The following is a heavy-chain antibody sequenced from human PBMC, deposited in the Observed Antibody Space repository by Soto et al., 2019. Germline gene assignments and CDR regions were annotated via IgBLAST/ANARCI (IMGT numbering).Heavy chain of an antibody. J-gene: IGHJ6*02. V-gene: IGHV1-69*06. D-gene: IGHD2-2*01. CDR1: GGTFSSYA. Sequence: QVQLVQSGAEVKKPGSSVKVSCKASGGTFSSYAISWVRQAPGQGREWMGGIIPIFGTANYAQKFQGRVTITADKSTSTAYMELSSLSSEDTAVYYCARDSVPAATSYYYGMDVWGQGTTVTVSS. CDR3: ARDSVPAATSYYYGMDV. CDR2: IIPIFGTA.